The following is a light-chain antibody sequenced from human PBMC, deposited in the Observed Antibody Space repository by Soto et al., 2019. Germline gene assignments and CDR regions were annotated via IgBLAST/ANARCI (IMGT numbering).Light chain of an antibody. CDR3: SSYTGSSTLGV. Sequence: QSVLTQPASVSGSPGQSITISCSGTSSDVGAYNYVSWYQQHPGKAPKLIIYDVSNRPSGVSNRFSGSKSGNTASLTISGLQAEDEADYYCSSYTGSSTLGVFGGGTKLTVL. CDR1: SSDVGAYNY. J-gene: IGLJ2*01. CDR2: DVS. V-gene: IGLV2-14*01.